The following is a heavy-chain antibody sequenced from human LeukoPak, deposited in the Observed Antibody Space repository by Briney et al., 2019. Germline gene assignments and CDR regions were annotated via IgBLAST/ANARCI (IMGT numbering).Heavy chain of an antibody. CDR2: IYYSGST. CDR1: GGSISSYY. Sequence: SETLSLTCTVSGGSISSYYWSWIRQPPGKGRERIGYIYYSGSTNYNPSLKSRVTISVDTSKNQFSLKLSSVTAADTAVYYCARRGYDILTGYYYYYYYMDVWGKGTTVTVSS. D-gene: IGHD3-9*01. J-gene: IGHJ6*03. CDR3: ARRGYDILTGYYYYYYYMDV. V-gene: IGHV4-59*01.